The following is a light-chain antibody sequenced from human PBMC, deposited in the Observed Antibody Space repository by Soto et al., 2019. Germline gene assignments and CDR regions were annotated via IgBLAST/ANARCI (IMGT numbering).Light chain of an antibody. J-gene: IGLJ2*01. V-gene: IGLV1-44*01. CDR3: ATWDDSLNGVV. CDR1: KSNIGTNT. CDR2: SNS. Sequence: QSVLTQPPSASGTPGQRVTISCSGSKSNIGTNTVNWYQHLPGMAPKLLIYSNSQRPSGVPDRFSGSKSGTSASLAISGLQSEDEADYYCATWDDSLNGVVFGGGTKLTVL.